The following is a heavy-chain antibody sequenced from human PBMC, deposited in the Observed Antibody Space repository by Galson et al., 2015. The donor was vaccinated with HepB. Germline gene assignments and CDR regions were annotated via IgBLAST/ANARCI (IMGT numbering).Heavy chain of an antibody. CDR2: LRSKAYGGTR. V-gene: IGHV3-49*03. CDR1: GFTFGDYA. D-gene: IGHD2-2*01. CDR3: TREVDCSGTSCYPN. Sequence: SLRLSCAASGFTFGDYAMSWFRQAPGKGLEWVGFLRSKAYGGTREYAASVKGRFIISRDDSRSIAYLQMNSLKTEDTAVYYCTREVDCSGTSCYPNWGQGTLVTVSS. J-gene: IGHJ4*02.